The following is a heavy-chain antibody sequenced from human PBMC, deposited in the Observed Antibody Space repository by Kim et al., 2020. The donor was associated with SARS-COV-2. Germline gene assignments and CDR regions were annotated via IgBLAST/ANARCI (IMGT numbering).Heavy chain of an antibody. D-gene: IGHD3-9*01. V-gene: IGHV3-21*01. CDR1: GFTFSSYS. CDR2: ISSSSSYI. J-gene: IGHJ4*02. Sequence: GGSLRLSCAASGFTFSSYSMNWVRQAPGKGLEWVSSISSSSSYIYYADSVKGRFTISRDNAKNSLYLQMNSLRAEDTAVYYCARDLSQRAYYDILTGYFPRDFDYWGQGTLVTVSS. CDR3: ARDLSQRAYYDILTGYFPRDFDY.